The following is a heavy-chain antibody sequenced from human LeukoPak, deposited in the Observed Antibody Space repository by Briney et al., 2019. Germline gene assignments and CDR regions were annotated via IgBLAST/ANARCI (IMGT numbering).Heavy chain of an antibody. J-gene: IGHJ5*02. V-gene: IGHV3-21*01. CDR1: GFTFSSYS. D-gene: IGHD5-12*01. CDR3: ARALQVATKYNWFDP. Sequence: GSLRLSCAASGFTFSSYSMNWVRQAPGKGLEWVSSISSSSSYIYYADSVKGRFTISRDNAKNSLYLQMNSLRAEDTAVYYCARALQVATKYNWFDPWGQGTLVTVSS. CDR2: ISSSSSYI.